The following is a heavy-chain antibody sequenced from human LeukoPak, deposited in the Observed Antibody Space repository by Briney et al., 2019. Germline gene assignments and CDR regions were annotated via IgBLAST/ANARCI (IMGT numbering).Heavy chain of an antibody. Sequence: GGSLRLSCAASGFTFSNFAMSWVRQAPGKGLEWVSVISNSGGSTYYADSVKGRFTISRDNSNNTLYLQMNSLRAEDTAVYSCAATIPLLRGYFDYWGQGTLVTVSS. J-gene: IGHJ4*02. CDR2: ISNSGGST. CDR3: AATIPLLRGYFDY. D-gene: IGHD3-16*01. CDR1: GFTFSNFA. V-gene: IGHV3-23*01.